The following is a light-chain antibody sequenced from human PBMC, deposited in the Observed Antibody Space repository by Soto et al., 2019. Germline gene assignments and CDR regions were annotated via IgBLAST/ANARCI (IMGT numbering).Light chain of an antibody. V-gene: IGLV2-14*01. CDR3: SSYTANNARL. CDR2: EVS. J-gene: IGLJ1*01. Sequence: QSALTQPASVSGSPGQAITISCTGTSRDVGGYNYVSWDQHRPGKAPQLIIYEVSYRPSGVSNRFSGSQSGNTASLTISGLQAEDEADYYCSSYTANNARLFGTGTKVTVL. CDR1: SRDVGGYNY.